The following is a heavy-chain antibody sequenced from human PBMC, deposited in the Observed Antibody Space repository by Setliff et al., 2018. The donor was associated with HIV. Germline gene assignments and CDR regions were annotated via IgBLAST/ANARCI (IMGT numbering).Heavy chain of an antibody. V-gene: IGHV3-23*01. D-gene: IGHD1-26*01. CDR2: ISGSGGST. J-gene: IGHJ4*02. Sequence: PGESLKISCAASGFTFNSYAVSWVRQAPGKGLEWVSAISGSGGSTYYADSVKGRFTISRDNSKNTLDLQMNSLRAEDTAVYYCAKGRHLLYYFDYWGQGTLVTVSS. CDR1: GFTFNSYA. CDR3: AKGRHLLYYFDY.